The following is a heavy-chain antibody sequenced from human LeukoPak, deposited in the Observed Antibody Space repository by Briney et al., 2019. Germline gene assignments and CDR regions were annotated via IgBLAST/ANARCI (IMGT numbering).Heavy chain of an antibody. CDR3: ARSIVYSSDSDGGYYFDY. Sequence: GASVKVSCKASGYTFTSYALHWVRQAPGQRLEWMGWINVGNGNTKYSQKFQGRVTITRDTSASTAYMELSYLRSDDTALYFCARSIVYSSDSDGGYYFDYWGQGTLVTVPS. CDR1: GYTFTSYA. J-gene: IGHJ4*02. D-gene: IGHD6-19*01. CDR2: INVGNGNT. V-gene: IGHV1-3*01.